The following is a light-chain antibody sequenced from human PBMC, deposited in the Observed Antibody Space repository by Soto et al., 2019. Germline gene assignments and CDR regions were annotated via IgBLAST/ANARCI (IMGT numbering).Light chain of an antibody. CDR3: QSYDTSLSGFYV. V-gene: IGLV1-40*01. CDR2: SNN. CDR1: SSNIGAGSD. J-gene: IGLJ1*01. Sequence: QSVLTQPPSGSGAPGQRVTISCTGSSSNIGAGSDVHWYQQLPGTAPKLLIYSNNNRPSGVPDRFSGSRSGTSASLAITGLQAEDEADYYCQSYDTSLSGFYVFGTGTKVTVL.